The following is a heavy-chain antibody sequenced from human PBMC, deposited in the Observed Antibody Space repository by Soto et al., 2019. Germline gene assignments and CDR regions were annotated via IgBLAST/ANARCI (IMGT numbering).Heavy chain of an antibody. CDR2: IGTAGDT. CDR3: ARDRGYCISTSCPNHYYGMDV. J-gene: IGHJ6*02. V-gene: IGHV3-13*01. D-gene: IGHD2-2*01. CDR1: GFTFSSYD. Sequence: GGSLRLSCAASGFTFSSYDMHWVRQATGKGLEWVSAIGTAGDTYYPGSVKGRFTISRENAKNSLYLQMNSLRAGDTAVYYCARDRGYCISTSCPNHYYGMDVWGQGTTVTVSS.